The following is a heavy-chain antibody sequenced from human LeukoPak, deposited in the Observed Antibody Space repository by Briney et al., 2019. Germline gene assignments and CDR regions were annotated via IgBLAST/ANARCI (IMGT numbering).Heavy chain of an antibody. CDR2: ISFSGTYI. Sequence: GGSLRLSCAASGFSFSSYSMNWVRQAPGKGLEWVSSISFSGTYIYYADSLKGRITISRDNARRSLFLQMNSLRAEDTAVYYCARRASTERGHSYGLDYWGQGTLVTVSS. J-gene: IGHJ4*02. D-gene: IGHD5-18*01. CDR1: GFSFSSYS. V-gene: IGHV3-21*01. CDR3: ARRASTERGHSYGLDY.